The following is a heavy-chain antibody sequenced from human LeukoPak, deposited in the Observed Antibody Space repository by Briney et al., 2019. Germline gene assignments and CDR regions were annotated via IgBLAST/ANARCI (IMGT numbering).Heavy chain of an antibody. CDR3: ARRDYYYGMDV. J-gene: IGHJ6*02. CDR1: GFTLSSYA. V-gene: IGHV3-23*01. Sequence: GGSLRLSCAASGFTLSSYAMSWVRQAPGKGLEWVSAISGSGGSTYYADSVKGRFTISRDSSKNTLFLQMNSLRAEDTAVYYCARRDYYYGMDVWGQGTTVTVSS. CDR2: ISGSGGST.